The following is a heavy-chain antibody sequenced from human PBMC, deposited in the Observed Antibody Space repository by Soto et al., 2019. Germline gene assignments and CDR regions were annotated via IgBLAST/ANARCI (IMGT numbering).Heavy chain of an antibody. CDR1: GYSFATSG. Sequence: QVKLVQSETEVKKPGASIKVSCKASGYSFATSGMTWVRQAPGQVLEWMGWISVYNGNTNYDQNLQDRGTMTTHTSTNAAYLEVRNLRSDDTAVYYCARAGKYYDASGYADWGQGTLVTVSS. D-gene: IGHD3-22*01. J-gene: IGHJ4*02. V-gene: IGHV1-18*01. CDR3: ARAGKYYDASGYAD. CDR2: ISVYNGNT.